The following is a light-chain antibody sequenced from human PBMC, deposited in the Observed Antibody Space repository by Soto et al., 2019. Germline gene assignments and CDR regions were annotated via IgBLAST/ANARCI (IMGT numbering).Light chain of an antibody. Sequence: DIQMTQSPSSLSASVGDRVTITCRASQGISSYLNWYQQKPGKAPKLLIYAASSLQSGVPSRFSGSGSGTDFTLTISSLQPEDFATYYCQQSYSTVTFGQGTKVDIK. CDR3: QQSYSTVT. J-gene: IGKJ1*01. CDR1: QGISSY. CDR2: AAS. V-gene: IGKV1-39*01.